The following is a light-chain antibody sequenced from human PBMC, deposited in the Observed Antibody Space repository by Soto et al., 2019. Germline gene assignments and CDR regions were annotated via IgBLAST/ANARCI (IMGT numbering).Light chain of an antibody. CDR3: QQYYSTPPT. V-gene: IGKV4-1*01. CDR2: WAS. CDR1: QSVLYSSNNKNY. Sequence: DIVMTQSPDSLAVSLGERATINGKSSQSVLYSSNNKNYLAWYQQKQGQPPKLLIYWASTRESGVPDRFSGSGSGTDFTLTISSLQAVDVAVYYCQQYYSTPPTFGQGTKVEIK. J-gene: IGKJ1*01.